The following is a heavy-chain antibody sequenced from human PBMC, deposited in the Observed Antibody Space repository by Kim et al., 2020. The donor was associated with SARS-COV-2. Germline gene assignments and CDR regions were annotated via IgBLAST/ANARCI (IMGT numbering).Heavy chain of an antibody. J-gene: IGHJ4*02. D-gene: IGHD3-22*01. Sequence: GEGRLTISRDTSKNTLHLQMNSLRAEDTAVYYCAKVFDSSGYYYFTPFDYWARGTLVTVSS. V-gene: IGHV3-23*01. CDR3: AKVFDSSGYYYFTPFDY.